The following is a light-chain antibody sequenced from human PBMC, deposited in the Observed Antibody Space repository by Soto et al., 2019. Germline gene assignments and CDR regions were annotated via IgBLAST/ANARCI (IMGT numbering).Light chain of an antibody. CDR3: HQRNNWPFT. CDR1: QSISSY. J-gene: IGKJ3*01. Sequence: IVLTQSPATLSLSPGERATLSCRASQSISSYFAWYQQKPGQAPRLLIYDASNRATGIPARFSGSGSGTDFTRTISSLEAEDFAVYYGHQRNNWPFTVGPGTKVDLK. CDR2: DAS. V-gene: IGKV3-11*01.